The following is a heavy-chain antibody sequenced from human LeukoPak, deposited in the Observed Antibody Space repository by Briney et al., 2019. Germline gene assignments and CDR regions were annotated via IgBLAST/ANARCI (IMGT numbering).Heavy chain of an antibody. J-gene: IGHJ3*02. CDR2: IYSGGST. Sequence: PGGSLRLSCAASGFTVSSNYMGWVRQAPGKGLEWVSVIYSGGSTYYADSVKGRFTISRDNSKNTLYLQMNSLRAEDTAVYYCAKDGGGLLWFGDEAFDICGQGTMVTVSS. D-gene: IGHD3-10*01. CDR3: AKDGGGLLWFGDEAFDI. V-gene: IGHV3-53*05. CDR1: GFTVSSNY.